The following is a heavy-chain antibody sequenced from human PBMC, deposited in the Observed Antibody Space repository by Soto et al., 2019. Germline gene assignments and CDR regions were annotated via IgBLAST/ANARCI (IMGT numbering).Heavy chain of an antibody. D-gene: IGHD2-21*02. V-gene: IGHV4-31*03. CDR1: GGYISSGGYY. CDR3: ARAGIVTALDP. Sequence: QVQLQESGPGLVKPSQTLSLTCTVSGGYISSGGYYWSWIRQHPGKGLEWIGYIYYSGSTYYNPSLKGRVTISVDTSKNQFSLKLSSVAVADTAVYYCARAGIVTALDPWGQGTLVTVSS. CDR2: IYYSGST. J-gene: IGHJ5*02.